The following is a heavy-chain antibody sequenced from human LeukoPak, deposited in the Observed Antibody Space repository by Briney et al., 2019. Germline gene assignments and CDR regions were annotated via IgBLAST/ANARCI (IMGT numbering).Heavy chain of an antibody. J-gene: IGHJ6*03. V-gene: IGHV1-69*04. Sequence: GASVKVSCKASGYTFTSYGISWVRQAPGQGLEWMGRIIPILGIANYAQKFQGRVTITADKSTSTAYMELSSLRSEDTAVYYCARRPYYYYYYMDVWGKGTTVTVSS. CDR1: GYTFTSYG. CDR2: IIPILGIA. CDR3: ARRPYYYYYYMDV.